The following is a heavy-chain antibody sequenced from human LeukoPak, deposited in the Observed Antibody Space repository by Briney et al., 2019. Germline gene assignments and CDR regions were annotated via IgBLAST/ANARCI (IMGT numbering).Heavy chain of an antibody. J-gene: IGHJ4*02. CDR2: LFHPDST. CDR1: GYPINNAYY. Sequence: SETLSLTCAVSGYPINNAYYWVWIRQPPGKGLEWIGSLFHPDSTYYNPSLTGRVTISVDTSKNQFSLNLSSVTAADTAVYYCARAGSMFGVLVFDYWGQGTLVTVSS. D-gene: IGHD3-3*01. V-gene: IGHV4-38-2*01. CDR3: ARAGSMFGVLVFDY.